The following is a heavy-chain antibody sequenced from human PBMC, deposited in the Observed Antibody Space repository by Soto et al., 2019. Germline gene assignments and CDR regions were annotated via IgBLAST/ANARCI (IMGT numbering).Heavy chain of an antibody. Sequence: PXETRSLPCTVSGCSINPFCSSWVRQPPGKGLDWIGYLYYSGNTNYNPSLKSRVTISVDASKNQVSLRLTSVTAADTAVYYCARVGGVAARTFDYWGQGSVATVSS. V-gene: IGHV4-59*01. CDR3: ARVGGVAARTFDY. D-gene: IGHD2-15*01. J-gene: IGHJ4*02. CDR1: GCSINPFC. CDR2: LYYSGNT.